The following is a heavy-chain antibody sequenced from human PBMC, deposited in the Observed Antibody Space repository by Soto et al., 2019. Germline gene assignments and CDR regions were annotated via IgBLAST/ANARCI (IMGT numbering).Heavy chain of an antibody. CDR2: MTPNSGNT. CDR3: VRNTYSLGDFDY. CDR1: GYTFTNYD. D-gene: IGHD1-26*01. J-gene: IGHJ4*02. V-gene: IGHV1-8*01. Sequence: GASVKVSCKASGYTFTNYDINWVRQATGQGLEWMGWMTPNSGNTGYAQKFQGRVTMTRDTSKSTAYMELSSLRSDDTAVYYCVRNTYSLGDFDYWGQGTLVNVSS.